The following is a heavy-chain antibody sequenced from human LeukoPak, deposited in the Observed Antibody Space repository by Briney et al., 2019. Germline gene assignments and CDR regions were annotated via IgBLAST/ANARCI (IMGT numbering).Heavy chain of an antibody. CDR3: AREDGTAAAGTY. CDR1: GGSISSGTYY. J-gene: IGHJ4*02. V-gene: IGHV4-39*07. D-gene: IGHD6-13*01. Sequence: SETLSLTCTVSGGSISSGTYYWGWIRQPPGKGLEWIGSIYYSGSIYYNPSLKSRLTISVDTSKNQFSLKLSSVTAADTAVYYCAREDGTAAAGTYWGQGTLVTVSS. CDR2: IYYSGSI.